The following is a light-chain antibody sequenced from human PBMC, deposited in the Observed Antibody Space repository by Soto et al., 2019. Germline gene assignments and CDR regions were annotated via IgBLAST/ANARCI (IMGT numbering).Light chain of an antibody. Sequence: QSALTQPPSASGSPGQSVTISCTGTSSDVGNYDSVSWYQHHPGKAPQAVIYEVNKRPSGVPDRFSGSKSGNTASLTVSGLQAEDEADYYCSSYAGSNNYVFGTGTKLTVL. CDR3: SSYAGSNNYV. V-gene: IGLV2-8*01. J-gene: IGLJ1*01. CDR1: SSDVGNYDS. CDR2: EVN.